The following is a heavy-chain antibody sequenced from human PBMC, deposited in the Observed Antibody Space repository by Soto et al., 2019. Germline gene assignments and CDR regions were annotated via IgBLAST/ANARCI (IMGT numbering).Heavy chain of an antibody. CDR2: INHSGST. CDR1: GGSFSGYY. Sequence: SETLSLTCAVYGGSFSGYYWSWIRQPPGKGLEWIGEINHSGSTNYNPSLESRVTISVDTSKNQFSLKLSSVTAADTVVYYCAREQVVLMVYAIRGRWFDPWGQGTLVTVSS. CDR3: AREQVVLMVYAIRGRWFDP. J-gene: IGHJ5*02. D-gene: IGHD2-8*01. V-gene: IGHV4-34*01.